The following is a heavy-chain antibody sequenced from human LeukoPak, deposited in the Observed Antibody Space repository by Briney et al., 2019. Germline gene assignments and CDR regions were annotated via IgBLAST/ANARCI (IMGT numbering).Heavy chain of an antibody. D-gene: IGHD6-19*01. CDR3: AKGAVAGTSSYYYGMDV. CDR1: GFTFDDYA. V-gene: IGHV3-9*01. Sequence: GGSLRLSCAASGFTFDDYAMHWVRQAPGKGLEWVSGISWNSGSIGYADSVKGRFTISRDNAKNTLYLQMNSLRAEDTALYYCAKGAVAGTSSYYYGMDVWGQGTTVTVSS. CDR2: ISWNSGSI. J-gene: IGHJ6*02.